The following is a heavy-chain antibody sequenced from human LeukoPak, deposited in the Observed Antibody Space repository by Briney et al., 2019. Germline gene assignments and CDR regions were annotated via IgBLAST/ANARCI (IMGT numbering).Heavy chain of an antibody. CDR3: ARKGSGYFTILDY. D-gene: IGHD6-25*01. CDR1: GFTFSSYW. V-gene: IGHV3-7*01. CDR2: IKQDGSEK. Sequence: PGGSLRLSCAASGFTFSSYWMSWVRQAPGKGLEWVANIKQDGSEKYYVDSVKGRFTISRDNAKNSLYLQMNSLRAEDTAVYYCARKGSGYFTILDYWGQGTLVTVSS. J-gene: IGHJ4*02.